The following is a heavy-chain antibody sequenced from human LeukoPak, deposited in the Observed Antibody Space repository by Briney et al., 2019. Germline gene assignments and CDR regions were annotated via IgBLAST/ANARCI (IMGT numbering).Heavy chain of an antibody. CDR2: ISGSGGST. J-gene: IGHJ4*02. CDR1: GFTFSSYA. CDR3: AKDLGSSGYDSPDY. D-gene: IGHD5-12*01. Sequence: GGSLRLSCAASGFTFSSYAMSWVRQAPGKGLEWVSVISGSGGSTYYADSVKGRFTISRDNSKNTLYLQMNSLRAEDTAVYYCAKDLGSSGYDSPDYWGQGTLVTVSS. V-gene: IGHV3-23*01.